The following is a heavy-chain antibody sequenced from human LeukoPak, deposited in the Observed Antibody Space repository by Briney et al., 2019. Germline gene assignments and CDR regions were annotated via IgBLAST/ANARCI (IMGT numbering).Heavy chain of an antibody. CDR3: ARAERGYYGSGSLFEFDY. J-gene: IGHJ4*02. Sequence: PSETLSLTCAVSGGSISSGGYSWSWIRQPPGQGLEWIGYIYHSGSTYYNPSLKSRVTISVDRSKNQFSLKLSSVTAADTAVYYCARAERGYYGSGSLFEFDYWGQGTLVTVSS. V-gene: IGHV4-30-2*01. D-gene: IGHD3-10*01. CDR1: GGSISSGGYS. CDR2: IYHSGST.